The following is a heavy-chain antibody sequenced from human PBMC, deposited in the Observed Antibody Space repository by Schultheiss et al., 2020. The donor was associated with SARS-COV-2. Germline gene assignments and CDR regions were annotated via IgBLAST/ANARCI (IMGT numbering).Heavy chain of an antibody. CDR3: ARTLYSSGWYDIDY. V-gene: IGHV4-34*01. D-gene: IGHD6-19*01. Sequence: SQTLSLTCAVYGGSFSGYYWSWIRQPPGKGLEWIGEINQSVSTYYNPSLKSRVTISVDTSKNQFSLKLSSVTAADTAVYYCARTLYSSGWYDIDYWGQGTLVTVSS. CDR2: INQSVST. CDR1: GGSFSGYY. J-gene: IGHJ4*02.